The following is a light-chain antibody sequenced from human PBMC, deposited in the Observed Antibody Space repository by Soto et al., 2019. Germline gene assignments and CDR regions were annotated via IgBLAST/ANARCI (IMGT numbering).Light chain of an antibody. CDR3: SSYTSSRTRV. Sequence: QSALTQPASVSGSPGQSITISCTGTSSDVGGYNYVSWYQQHPGKAPKLMIYEVSNRPSGVSTRFSGSKSGNTASLTISGPQAEDEADYYCSSYTSSRTRVFGTGTKVTVL. V-gene: IGLV2-14*01. J-gene: IGLJ1*01. CDR2: EVS. CDR1: SSDVGGYNY.